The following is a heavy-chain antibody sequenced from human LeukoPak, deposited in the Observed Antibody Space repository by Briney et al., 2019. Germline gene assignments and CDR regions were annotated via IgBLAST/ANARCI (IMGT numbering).Heavy chain of an antibody. D-gene: IGHD3-22*01. CDR1: GYTFTSYD. CDR2: MNPNSGNT. V-gene: IGHV1-8*01. CDR3: ARADYDSRVSTRKQIDY. J-gene: IGHJ4*02. Sequence: ASVKVSCKASGYTFTSYDINWVRQATGQGLEWMGWMNPNSGNTGYAQKFQGRVTMTRNTSIGTAYMELSSLRSEDTAVYYCARADYDSRVSTRKQIDYWGQGTLVTVSS.